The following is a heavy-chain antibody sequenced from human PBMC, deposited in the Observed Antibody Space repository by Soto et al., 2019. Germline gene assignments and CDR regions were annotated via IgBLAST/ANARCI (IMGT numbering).Heavy chain of an antibody. CDR2: IYWNDDK. V-gene: IGHV2-5*01. CDR1: GFSVSARGVG. D-gene: IGHD3-16*01. Sequence: SGPRGEPTQTLTLTCTVSGFSVSARGVGVGWIRQPPGKALEWLGIIYWNDDKRYSPSLKSRLTITKDTSKNQVVLTMTNMDPVDTATYYCAHSPWGAAPDYWGQGTPVTVSS. CDR3: AHSPWGAAPDY. J-gene: IGHJ4*02.